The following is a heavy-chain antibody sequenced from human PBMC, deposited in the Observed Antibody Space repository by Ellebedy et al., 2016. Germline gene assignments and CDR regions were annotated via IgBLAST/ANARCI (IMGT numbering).Heavy chain of an antibody. Sequence: GESLKISCTASGLNFNTFFMSWVRQAPGKGLEWVSTISAGSDTTRLADSVKGRFTISRDTSKNSVYLRINNLRVEDTAVYYCRQGHYADLWGQGTLVTVSS. CDR3: RQGHYADL. CDR1: GLNFNTFF. J-gene: IGHJ4*02. CDR2: ISAGSDTT. V-gene: IGHV3-23*01. D-gene: IGHD4-17*01.